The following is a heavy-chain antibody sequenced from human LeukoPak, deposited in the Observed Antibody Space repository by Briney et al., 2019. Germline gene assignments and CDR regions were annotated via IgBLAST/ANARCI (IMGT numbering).Heavy chain of an antibody. CDR3: ARGGSYDFWSGYYNWFDH. D-gene: IGHD3-3*01. CDR1: GYTFTGYY. Sequence: ASVKVPCKASGYTFTGYYMHWVRRAPGQGLEWMGRINPNSGGTNYAQKFQGRVTMTRDTSISTAYMELSRLRSDDTAVYYCARGGSYDFWSGYYNWFDHWGQGTLVTVSS. J-gene: IGHJ5*02. CDR2: INPNSGGT. V-gene: IGHV1-2*06.